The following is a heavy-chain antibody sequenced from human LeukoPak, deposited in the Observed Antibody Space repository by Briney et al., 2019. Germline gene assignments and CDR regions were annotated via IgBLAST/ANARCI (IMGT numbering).Heavy chain of an antibody. J-gene: IGHJ4*02. V-gene: IGHV4-39*01. CDR3: ARRTGAVSYFDY. CDR1: GGSISSSSHY. CDR2: IYYSGST. Sequence: SETLSLTCTVSGGSISSSSHYWGWIRQPPGKGLEWIGSIYYSGSTYYNPSLKSRVTISVDPYKNQFSLKLSSVTAADTAVYYCARRTGAVSYFDYWGQGTLVTVSS. D-gene: IGHD1-14*01.